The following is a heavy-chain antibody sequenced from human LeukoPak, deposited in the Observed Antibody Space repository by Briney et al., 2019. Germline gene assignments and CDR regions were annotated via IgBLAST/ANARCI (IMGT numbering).Heavy chain of an antibody. CDR1: GFTFSNYW. CDR2: IWYDGSNK. V-gene: IGHV3-33*08. J-gene: IGHJ4*02. D-gene: IGHD1-26*01. CDR3: AGEGLVGAPYYFDY. Sequence: PGGSLRLSCAASGFTFSNYWMHWVRQAPGKGLEWVAVIWYDGSNKYYADSVKGRFTISRDNSKNTLYLQMNSLRAEDTAVYYCAGEGLVGAPYYFDYWGQGTLVTVSS.